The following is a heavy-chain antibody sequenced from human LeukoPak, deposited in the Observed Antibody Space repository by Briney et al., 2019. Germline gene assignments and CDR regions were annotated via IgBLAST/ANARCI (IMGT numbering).Heavy chain of an antibody. D-gene: IGHD2-15*01. V-gene: IGHV1-2*02. CDR3: ARDRCSGGSCYSGVWFDP. CDR2: INPNSGGT. J-gene: IGHJ5*02. CDR1: GYTFTGYY. Sequence: ASMKVSCKTSGYTFTGYYIHWVRQAPGQGLEWMGWINPNSGGTNYAQKFQGRVTMTRDTSISTAYMELSRLRSDDTAVYYCARDRCSGGSCYSGVWFDPWGQGTLVTVSS.